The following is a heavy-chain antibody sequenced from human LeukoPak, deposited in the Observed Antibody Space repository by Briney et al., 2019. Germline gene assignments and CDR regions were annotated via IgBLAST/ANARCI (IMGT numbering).Heavy chain of an antibody. CDR2: INHSGST. Sequence: PSETLSLTCAVYGGSFSGYYWSWIRQPPGKGLEWIGEINHSGSTNYNPSLKSRVTISVDTSKSQFSLKLSSVTAADTAVYYCARGYQLGSYLWFDPWGQGTLVTVSS. CDR1: GGSFSGYY. D-gene: IGHD2-2*01. J-gene: IGHJ5*02. CDR3: ARGYQLGSYLWFDP. V-gene: IGHV4-34*01.